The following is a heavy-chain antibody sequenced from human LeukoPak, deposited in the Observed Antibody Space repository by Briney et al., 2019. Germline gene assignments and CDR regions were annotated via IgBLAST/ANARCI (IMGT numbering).Heavy chain of an antibody. CDR2: IIPIFGTA. CDR3: AREGCSGGSCDDVGDNWFDP. V-gene: IGHV1-69*13. CDR1: GGTFSSYA. D-gene: IGHD2-15*01. J-gene: IGHJ5*02. Sequence: ASVKVSCKASGGTFSSYAISWVRQAPGQGLEWMGGIIPIFGTANYAQKFQGRVTITADESTSTAYMELSSLRSEDTAVYYCAREGCSGGSCDDVGDNWFDPWGQGTLVTVSS.